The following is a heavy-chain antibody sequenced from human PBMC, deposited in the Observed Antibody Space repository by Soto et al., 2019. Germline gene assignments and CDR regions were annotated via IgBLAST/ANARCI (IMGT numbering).Heavy chain of an antibody. CDR1: GFTFSTYA. CDR3: ARGGPRDGYRDLDY. V-gene: IGHV3-23*01. Sequence: EVQLLESGGALVQPGGSLRLSCAASGFTFSTYAMTGVRQAPGKGLEWVASLTNTGDSTHYPDSVKGRFTISRDNSKNTMYLQMSSLRAEDTAVYYCARGGPRDGYRDLDYWGQGTQVTVSS. J-gene: IGHJ4*02. D-gene: IGHD5-18*01. CDR2: LTNTGDST.